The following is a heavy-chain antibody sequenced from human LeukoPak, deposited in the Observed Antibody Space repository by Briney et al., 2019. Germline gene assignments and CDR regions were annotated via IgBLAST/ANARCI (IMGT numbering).Heavy chain of an antibody. D-gene: IGHD1-26*01. J-gene: IGHJ3*02. Sequence: ASVKVSCKASGYTLTSYGISWVRQVPGQGLEWMGWISAYTGNTNYAQNLQGRVTMTTDTSTRTAYMDLRSLRSDDTAVYYCARDLIVGATLAGGHDAFDIWGQGTLVTVSS. CDR1: GYTLTSYG. CDR3: ARDLIVGATLAGGHDAFDI. CDR2: ISAYTGNT. V-gene: IGHV1-18*01.